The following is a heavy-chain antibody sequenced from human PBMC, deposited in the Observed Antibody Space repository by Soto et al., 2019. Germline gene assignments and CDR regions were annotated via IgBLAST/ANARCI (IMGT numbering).Heavy chain of an antibody. CDR1: GFTFTTYA. J-gene: IGHJ6*02. CDR3: ARDLSHLYDCYYGLDV. V-gene: IGHV3-33*01. CDR2: IWYDGVTT. Sequence: QVQLVESGGGVVQPGKSLRLSCATSGFTFTTYAFHWVRHAPGKGLEWLAVIWYDGVTTYYADSVKGRFTISRDNSKNTVYLQMNSLRVEDTAVYYCARDLSHLYDCYYGLDVWGQGTTVTVS. D-gene: IGHD3-16*02.